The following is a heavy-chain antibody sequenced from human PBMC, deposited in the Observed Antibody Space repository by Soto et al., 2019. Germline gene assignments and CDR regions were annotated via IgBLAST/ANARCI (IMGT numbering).Heavy chain of an antibody. D-gene: IGHD3-22*01. V-gene: IGHV4-59*01. J-gene: IGHJ4*02. CDR1: CGSISSYY. CDR3: AREDLYYYDSRGVGCFDY. Sequence: SETLSLTCTVSCGSISSYYWSWIRQPPGKGLEWIGYIYYSGSTNYNPSLKSRVTISVDTSKNQFSLKLSSVTAADTAVYYCAREDLYYYDSRGVGCFDYWGQGTLVTVSS. CDR2: IYYSGST.